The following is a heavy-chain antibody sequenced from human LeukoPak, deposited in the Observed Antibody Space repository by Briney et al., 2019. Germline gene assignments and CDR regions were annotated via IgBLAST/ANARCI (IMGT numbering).Heavy chain of an antibody. CDR3: ARERVVVRYFDY. CDR2: ISSSGSTI. Sequence: GGSLRLSCAASGFTFSSYEMNWVRQAPGKGLEWVSYISSSGSTIHYVDSVKGRFTISRDNAKNSLYLEMNSLRAEDTAVYYCARERVVVRYFDYWGQGTLVTVSS. V-gene: IGHV3-48*03. CDR1: GFTFSSYE. J-gene: IGHJ4*02. D-gene: IGHD2-15*01.